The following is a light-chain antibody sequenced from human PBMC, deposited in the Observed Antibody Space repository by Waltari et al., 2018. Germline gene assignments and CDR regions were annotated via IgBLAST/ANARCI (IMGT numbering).Light chain of an antibody. CDR1: SSNVGGYNY. V-gene: IGLV2-14*01. CDR3: SSYTSSSTLVV. J-gene: IGLJ2*01. Sequence: QSALTQPASVSGSPGQSITLSCTGTSSNVGGYNYFSCYQPHPGKPPNLMVYEVRNRPSGVSNRFSGSKSGNTASLTISGLQAEDEADYYCSSYTSSSTLVVFGGGTKLTVL. CDR2: EVR.